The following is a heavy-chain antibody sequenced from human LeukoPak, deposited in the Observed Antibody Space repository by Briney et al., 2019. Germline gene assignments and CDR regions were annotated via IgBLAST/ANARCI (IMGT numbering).Heavy chain of an antibody. D-gene: IGHD3-22*01. V-gene: IGHV4-34*01. CDR3: ARSYYDSSGFLDAFDI. Sequence: SETLSLTCAVYGGSFSGYYWSWIRQPPGKGLEWIGEINHSGSTNYNPSLKSRVTISVDTSKNQFSLKLSSVTAADTAVYYCARSYYDSSGFLDAFDIWGQGTMVTVSS. J-gene: IGHJ3*02. CDR2: INHSGST. CDR1: GGSFSGYY.